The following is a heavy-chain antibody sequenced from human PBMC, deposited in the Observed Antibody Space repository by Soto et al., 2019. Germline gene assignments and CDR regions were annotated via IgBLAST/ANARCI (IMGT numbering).Heavy chain of an antibody. CDR2: IMPIFGPA. J-gene: IGHJ6*02. CDR3: ATGSFTSTGGRIGYHYNAMDV. CDR1: GGTFSSHS. V-gene: IGHV1-69*13. Sequence: GASVKVSCTSSGGTFSSHSINWVRQAPGQGLEWMGGIMPIFGPANFAKKFQGRVTITADESTTTAYMELSSLTSEDTAVYYCATGSFTSTGGRIGYHYNAMDVWGQGTTVTVSS. D-gene: IGHD1-1*01.